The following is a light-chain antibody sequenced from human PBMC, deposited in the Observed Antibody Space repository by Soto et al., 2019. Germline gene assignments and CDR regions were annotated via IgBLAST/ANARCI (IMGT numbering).Light chain of an antibody. V-gene: IGKV1-12*01. CDR1: RGIGDR. CDR2: AAS. CDR3: QQSYSTLTWT. Sequence: DIQMTQSPSTLSASVGDRVTITCRASRGIGDRLAWFQQKPGKAPQFLIQAASNLQSGVPSRFSGSGSGTEFILSINSLQPEDIATYYCQQSYSTLTWTFGQGTKVDTK. J-gene: IGKJ1*01.